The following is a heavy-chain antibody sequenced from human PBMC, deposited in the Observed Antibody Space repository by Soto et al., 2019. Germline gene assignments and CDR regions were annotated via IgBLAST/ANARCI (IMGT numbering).Heavy chain of an antibody. CDR1: GFTFSSYD. CDR3: ARASLELWSLDA. V-gene: IGHV3-13*01. CDR2: IGTAGDA. Sequence: PGGSLRLSCAASGFTFSSYDMHWVRQATGKGLEWVSAIGTAGDAYYPGSVKGRSTISRENAKNSLYLQMNSLRAEDTAVYYCARASLELWSLDAWGQGTTVTVSS. J-gene: IGHJ6*02. D-gene: IGHD3-10*01.